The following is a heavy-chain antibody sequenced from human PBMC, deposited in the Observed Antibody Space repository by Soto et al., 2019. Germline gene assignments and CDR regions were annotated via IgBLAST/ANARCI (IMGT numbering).Heavy chain of an antibody. CDR3: AKDLKSGYEFLCWFDP. D-gene: IGHD5-12*01. CDR1: GFTFSSYA. CDR2: ISGSGGST. Sequence: EVQLLESGGGLVQPGGSLRLSCAASGFTFSSYAMSWVRQAPGKGLEWVSAISGSGGSTYYADSVKGRFTISRDNSKNTLYLQMNSLRAEDTAVYYCAKDLKSGYEFLCWFDPWGQGTLVTVSS. V-gene: IGHV3-23*01. J-gene: IGHJ5*02.